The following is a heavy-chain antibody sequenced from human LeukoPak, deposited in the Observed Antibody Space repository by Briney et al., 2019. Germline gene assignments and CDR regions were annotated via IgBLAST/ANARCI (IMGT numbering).Heavy chain of an antibody. V-gene: IGHV4-61*02. Sequence: PSQTLSLTCTVSGGSISSGSYYWSWIRQPAGKGLEWIGRIYTSGSTNYNPSLKSRVTISVDTSKNQFSLKLSSVTAADTAVYYCARDGGTSLFDYWGQGTLVTVSS. CDR1: GGSISSGSYY. D-gene: IGHD3-16*01. CDR2: IYTSGST. CDR3: ARDGGTSLFDY. J-gene: IGHJ4*02.